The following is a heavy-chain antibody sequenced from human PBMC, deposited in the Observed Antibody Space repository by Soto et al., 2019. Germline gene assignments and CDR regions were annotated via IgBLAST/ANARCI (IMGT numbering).Heavy chain of an antibody. D-gene: IGHD3-22*01. J-gene: IGHJ4*02. CDR3: ARGYYESSDYYGGSPAFEY. CDR1: GGSIAGGDYY. V-gene: IGHV4-30-4*01. CDR2: IYSSGTT. Sequence: QVQLQESGPGLVKASQTLSLTCTVFGGSIAGGDYYWAWIRQPPGRGLEWIGYIYSSGTTYYNPSLKGRLTISLAQSQVSLKLTSVTATDTGVYYCARGYYESSDYYGGSPAFEYWGQGARVSVSS.